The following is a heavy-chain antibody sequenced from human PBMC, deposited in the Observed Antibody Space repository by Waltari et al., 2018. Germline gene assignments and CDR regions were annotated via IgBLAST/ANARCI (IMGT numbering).Heavy chain of an antibody. CDR3: ATYIGASVGTASFDV. D-gene: IGHD5-12*01. J-gene: IGHJ3*01. V-gene: IGHV4-39*01. Sequence: WGWIRQPPGQGLEWIGTISYSGTTYNSPSLQSRVTISRDTSKNQLSLKLDSVTASDTAVYYCATYIGASVGTASFDVWGQGTMVTVSS. CDR2: ISYSGTT.